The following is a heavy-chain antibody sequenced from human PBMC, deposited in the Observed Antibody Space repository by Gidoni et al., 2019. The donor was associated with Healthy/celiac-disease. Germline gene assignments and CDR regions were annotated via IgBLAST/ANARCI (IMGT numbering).Heavy chain of an antibody. CDR3: ARIPPTTYYDILTGQSTGDY. Sequence: QVQLVQSGAEVKKPGASVKVSCTASGYTFTGYYMHWVRQAPGQGLEWMGWINPNSGGTNYAQKFQGRVTMTRDTSISTAYMELSRLRSDDTAVYYCARIPPTTYYDILTGQSTGDYWGQGTLVTVSS. D-gene: IGHD3-9*01. J-gene: IGHJ4*02. CDR1: GYTFTGYY. CDR2: INPNSGGT. V-gene: IGHV1-2*02.